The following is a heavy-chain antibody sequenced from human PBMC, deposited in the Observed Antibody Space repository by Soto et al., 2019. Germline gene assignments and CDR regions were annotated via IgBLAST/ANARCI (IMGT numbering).Heavy chain of an antibody. CDR3: ARGYFDFWRCYS. Sequence: ASVKVSCKTSGGNFNSYAITWVRQAPGQGLEWVGGIIPVFAIPHYAQNLQGRVTITAVESTSTTYMELSGLRSDDKAGYYCARGYFDFWRCYSWRQGSLVAVSS. CDR1: GGNFNSYA. J-gene: IGHJ5*02. V-gene: IGHV1-69*13. D-gene: IGHD3-3*01. CDR2: IIPVFAIP.